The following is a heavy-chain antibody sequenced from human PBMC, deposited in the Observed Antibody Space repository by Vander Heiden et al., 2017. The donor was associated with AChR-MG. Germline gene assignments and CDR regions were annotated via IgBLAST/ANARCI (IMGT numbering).Heavy chain of an antibody. CDR3: ARESQRITIFGVVSGFDP. J-gene: IGHJ5*02. D-gene: IGHD3-3*01. Sequence: QVQLVQSGAEVKKPGSSVKVACKASGGTFRSYAISWVRQAPGQGLEWMGGIIPSFGTANYAQKFQGRVTITADESTSTAYMELSSLRSEDTAVYYCARESQRITIFGVVSGFDPWGQGTLVTVSS. CDR1: GGTFRSYA. V-gene: IGHV1-69*01. CDR2: IIPSFGTA.